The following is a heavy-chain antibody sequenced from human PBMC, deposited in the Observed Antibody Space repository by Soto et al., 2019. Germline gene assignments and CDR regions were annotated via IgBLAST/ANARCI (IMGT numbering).Heavy chain of an antibody. CDR3: AKEKSGYSYGIGDY. CDR1: GFTFSSYE. D-gene: IGHD5-18*01. J-gene: IGHJ4*02. V-gene: IGHV3-48*03. CDR2: ISSSGSTI. Sequence: GGSLILSFAASGFTFSSYEMNWVRHAAGKGLEWVSYISSSGSTIYYADSVKGRFTISRDNAKNSLYLQMNSLRAEDTAVYYCAKEKSGYSYGIGDYWGQGTLVTVSS.